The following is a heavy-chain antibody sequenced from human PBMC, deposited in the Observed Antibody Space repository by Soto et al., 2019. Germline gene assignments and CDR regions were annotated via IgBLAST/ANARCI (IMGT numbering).Heavy chain of an antibody. Sequence: GGFLRLSCAASGFTFSSYAMSWVRQAPGKGLEWVSAISGSGGSTYYADSVKGRFTISRDNSKNTLYLQMNSLRAEDTAVYYCAKVLLYSSSSCDYWGQGTLVTDSS. D-gene: IGHD6-6*01. CDR3: AKVLLYSSSSCDY. CDR1: GFTFSSYA. J-gene: IGHJ4*02. V-gene: IGHV3-23*01. CDR2: ISGSGGST.